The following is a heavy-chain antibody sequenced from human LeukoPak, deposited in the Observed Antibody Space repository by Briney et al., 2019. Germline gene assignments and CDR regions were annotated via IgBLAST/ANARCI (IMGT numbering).Heavy chain of an antibody. J-gene: IGHJ6*02. D-gene: IGHD2-21*02. CDR1: GGTFISYA. CDR2: IIPIFGTA. Sequence: SVKVSCKASGGTFISYAISWVRQAPGQGLEWMGGIIPIFGTANYAQKFQGRVTITADESTSTAYMELSSLRSEDTAVYYCAREEYTVVTDYYYGMDVWGQGTTVTVSS. CDR3: AREEYTVVTDYYYGMDV. V-gene: IGHV1-69*01.